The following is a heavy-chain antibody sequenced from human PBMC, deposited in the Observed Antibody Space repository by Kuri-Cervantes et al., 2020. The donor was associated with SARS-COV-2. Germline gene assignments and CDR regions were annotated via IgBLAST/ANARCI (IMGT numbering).Heavy chain of an antibody. D-gene: IGHD4-23*01. V-gene: IGHV1-2*02. CDR2: XNPNTGGP. Sequence: ASVKVSCKASGYTSTGYYIHWVRQAPGQGLEWMGWXNPNTGGPSYAQKFQGRVTMTRDTSTSTAYIELSGLTSDDTAVXXCARELMPXGGNSIDSWGQGTLVTVSS. J-gene: IGHJ4*02. CDR3: ARELMPXGGNSIDS. CDR1: GYTSTGYY.